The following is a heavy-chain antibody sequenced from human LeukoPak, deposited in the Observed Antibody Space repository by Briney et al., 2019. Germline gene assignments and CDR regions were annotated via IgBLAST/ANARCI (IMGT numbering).Heavy chain of an antibody. CDR2: IIPIFGTA. Sequence: SVKVSCKASGGTFSGYAISWVRQAPGQGLEWMGGIIPIFGTANYAQKFQGRVTITADESTSTAYMELSSLRSEDTAVYYCARGRVYYYGSGSYYNAPDYWGQGTLVTVSS. CDR1: GGTFSGYA. CDR3: ARGRVYYYGSGSYYNAPDY. V-gene: IGHV1-69*13. D-gene: IGHD3-10*01. J-gene: IGHJ4*02.